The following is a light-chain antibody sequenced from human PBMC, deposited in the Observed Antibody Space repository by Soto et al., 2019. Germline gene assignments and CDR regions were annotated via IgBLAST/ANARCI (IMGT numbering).Light chain of an antibody. V-gene: IGKV1-27*01. Sequence: DIQMTQSPSSLSASVGDRVTITCRASQGIANYLAWYQQKPGKVPKLLIYAASTLEPGVPSRFSGSGFGTDFTLSISSLQPEDFATYDCQKYNGAPFTVGPGTKVYIK. CDR2: AAS. CDR1: QGIANY. J-gene: IGKJ3*01. CDR3: QKYNGAPFT.